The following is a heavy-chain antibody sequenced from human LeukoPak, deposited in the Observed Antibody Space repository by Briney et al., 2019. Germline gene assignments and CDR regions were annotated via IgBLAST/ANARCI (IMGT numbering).Heavy chain of an antibody. D-gene: IGHD3-10*01. CDR2: IRYGSNK. J-gene: IGHJ4*02. Sequence: GGSLRLSCAASGFTFSNYGMHWVRQAPGKGLEWVAFIRYGSNKYYADSVKGRFTISRDNSKNTLYLQMNSLRAEDTAVYYCAKDPGAHYYGSGSYRRGSYFDYWGQGTQVTVSS. V-gene: IGHV3-30*02. CDR3: AKDPGAHYYGSGSYRRGSYFDY. CDR1: GFTFSNYG.